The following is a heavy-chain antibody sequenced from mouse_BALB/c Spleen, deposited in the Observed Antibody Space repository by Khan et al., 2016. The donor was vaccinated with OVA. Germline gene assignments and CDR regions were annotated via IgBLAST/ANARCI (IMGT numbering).Heavy chain of an antibody. J-gene: IGHJ2*01. V-gene: IGHV1S137*01. CDR1: GHTFTDYA. Sequence: QVQLQQSGPELVRPGVSVKISCKGSGHTFTDYAMYWVKQSHAKSLEWIGLISTYSGSTNYNQKFKGKVTMTVDKSSSAAYMELARLTSEDSAIYYCARPAYDGYYDYWGQGTTLTVSS. CDR3: ARPAYDGYYDY. D-gene: IGHD2-3*01. CDR2: ISTYSGST.